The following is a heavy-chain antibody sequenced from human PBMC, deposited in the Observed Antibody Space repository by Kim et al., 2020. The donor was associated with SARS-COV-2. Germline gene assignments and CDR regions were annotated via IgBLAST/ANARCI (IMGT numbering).Heavy chain of an antibody. D-gene: IGHD3-22*01. J-gene: IGHJ2*01. CDR1: GFTFSSYA. CDR3: AKDLTYYYDSSGYYPRGGRILRGCDWYFDL. CDR2: ISGSGGRT. V-gene: IGHV3-23*01. Sequence: GGSLRLSCAASGFTFSSYAMSWVRQAPGKGLEWVSAISGSGGRTYYADSVKGRFTISRDNSKNTLYLQMNSLRAEDTAVYYCAKDLTYYYDSSGYYPRGGRILRGCDWYFDLWGRGTLVTVSS.